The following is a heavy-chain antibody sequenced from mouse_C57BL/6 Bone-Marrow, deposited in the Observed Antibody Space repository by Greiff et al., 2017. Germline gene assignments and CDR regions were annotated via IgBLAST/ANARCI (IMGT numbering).Heavy chain of an antibody. CDR3: ARGGTLAY. CDR1: GYAFSSSW. V-gene: IGHV1-82*01. D-gene: IGHD3-3*01. J-gene: IGHJ3*01. Sequence: QLQQSGPELVKPGASVKISCKASGYAFSSSWMNWVKQRPGKGLEWIGRIYPGDGDTNYNGKFKGKATLTADKSSSTAYMQLSSLTSEDSAVYFCARGGTLAYGGQGTLVTVSA. CDR2: IYPGDGDT.